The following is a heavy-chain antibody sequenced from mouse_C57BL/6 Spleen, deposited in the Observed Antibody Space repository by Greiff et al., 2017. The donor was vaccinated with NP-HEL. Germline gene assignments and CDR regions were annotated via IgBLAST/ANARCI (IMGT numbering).Heavy chain of an antibody. Sequence: VQLQQPGAELMMPGASVKLSCKASGYTFTSYWIHWVKQRPGHGLEWIGEIYPSDSYTNYNQKFKGKSTFTADKSSNTAYMQLSSLTTADSAVYNCARRGSPNESALAYWGQGTPVTVSA. CDR1: GYTFTSYW. V-gene: IGHV1-69*01. CDR3: ARRGSPNESALAY. CDR2: IYPSDSYT. J-gene: IGHJ3*01. D-gene: IGHD1-1*02.